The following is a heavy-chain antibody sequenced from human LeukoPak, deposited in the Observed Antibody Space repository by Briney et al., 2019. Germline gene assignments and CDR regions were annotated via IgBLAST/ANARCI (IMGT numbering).Heavy chain of an antibody. Sequence: GGSLRLSCAASGFTFSSYSMNWVRQAPGKGLEWVSSISSSSSYIYYADSVKGRFTISRDNAKNSLYLQMNSLRVEDTAVYYCARDRYIVVPGGWFDPWGQGTLVTVSS. J-gene: IGHJ5*02. D-gene: IGHD2-2*01. CDR1: GFTFSSYS. CDR2: ISSSSSYI. CDR3: ARDRYIVVPGGWFDP. V-gene: IGHV3-21*01.